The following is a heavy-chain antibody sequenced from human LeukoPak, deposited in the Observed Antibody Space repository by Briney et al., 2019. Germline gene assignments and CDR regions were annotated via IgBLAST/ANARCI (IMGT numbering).Heavy chain of an antibody. CDR1: GGTFSSYA. V-gene: IGHV1-69*01. D-gene: IGHD1-1*01. CDR2: IIPIFGTA. Sequence: SVKVSCKASGGTFSSYAISWVRQAPGQGLEWMGGIIPIFGTANYAQKFQGRVTITADESTSTAYMELSSLRSEDTAVYYCARGETGTTYVDYWGQGTLVTVSS. CDR3: ARGETGTTYVDY. J-gene: IGHJ4*02.